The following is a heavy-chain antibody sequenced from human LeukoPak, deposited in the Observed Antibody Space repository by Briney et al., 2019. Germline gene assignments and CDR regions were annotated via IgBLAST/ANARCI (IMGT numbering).Heavy chain of an antibody. CDR3: ARFARSPDC. CDR2: IKEDGSEK. D-gene: IGHD3-10*01. J-gene: IGHJ4*02. Sequence: GGSLRLSCAASGFTFISYWMTWVRQAPGKGLEWVANIKEDGSEKNYVDSVKGRFTISRDNAKNSLYLQMNSLRAEDTAVYYCARFARSPDCWGQGTLVTVSS. CDR1: GFTFISYW. V-gene: IGHV3-7*01.